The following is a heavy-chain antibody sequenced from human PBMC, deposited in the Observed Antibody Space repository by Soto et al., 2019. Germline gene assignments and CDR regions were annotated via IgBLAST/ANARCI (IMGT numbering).Heavy chain of an antibody. Sequence: PGGSLRLSCAASGVTFYSYAMTWVRQAPGKGLEWVSAISGGGSSTYYAESVKGRFTISRHNSKNTLYLQMNSLRAEDTAVYYCAKTIEMATIRPFDYWGQGTVVTVS. D-gene: IGHD5-12*01. J-gene: IGHJ4*02. CDR3: AKTIEMATIRPFDY. V-gene: IGHV3-23*01. CDR1: GVTFYSYA. CDR2: ISGGGSST.